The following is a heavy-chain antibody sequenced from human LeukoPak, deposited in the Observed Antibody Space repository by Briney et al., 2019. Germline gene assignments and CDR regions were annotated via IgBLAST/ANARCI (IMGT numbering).Heavy chain of an antibody. Sequence: SETLRLTCTVSGGSLSGDYWSWSRQPPGEGRGCSGDIYYRVATNYNPSLSSRVTISIYTSKNQFSLKLNSVTAADTAVYYCARHDAVPVFQRGMDVWGQGTTVTVSS. CDR1: GGSLSGDY. J-gene: IGHJ6*02. CDR3: ARHDAVPVFQRGMDV. V-gene: IGHV4-59*08. CDR2: IYYRVAT. D-gene: IGHD2-2*01.